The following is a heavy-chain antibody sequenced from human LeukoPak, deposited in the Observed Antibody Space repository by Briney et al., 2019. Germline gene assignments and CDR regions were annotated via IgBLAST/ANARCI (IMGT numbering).Heavy chain of an antibody. V-gene: IGHV4-59*12. J-gene: IGHJ6*02. D-gene: IGHD3-22*01. Sequence: SETLSLTCSVSGGSIDSSYWTWVRQPPGKGLEWIGYVSYSGSTNYNPSLKTRVSILVDTPRNQFSLQLSSVTAADTAVYYCASRRGYYDSSGYYSRGTTVYYGMDVWGQGTTVTVSS. CDR2: VSYSGST. CDR1: GGSIDSSY. CDR3: ASRRGYYDSSGYYSRGTTVYYGMDV.